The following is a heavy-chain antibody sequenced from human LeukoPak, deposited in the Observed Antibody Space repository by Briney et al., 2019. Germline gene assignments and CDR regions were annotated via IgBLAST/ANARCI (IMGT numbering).Heavy chain of an antibody. Sequence: GGSLRLSCAASGFTFTTYAMSWVRQAPGKGLEWISAISGSGGSTYYADSVKGRFTISRDNSKNTLYLQMNSLRAEDTAVYYCARRCYDSSGFDYWGQGTLVTVSS. J-gene: IGHJ4*02. CDR3: ARRCYDSSGFDY. V-gene: IGHV3-23*01. D-gene: IGHD3-22*01. CDR2: ISGSGGST. CDR1: GFTFTTYA.